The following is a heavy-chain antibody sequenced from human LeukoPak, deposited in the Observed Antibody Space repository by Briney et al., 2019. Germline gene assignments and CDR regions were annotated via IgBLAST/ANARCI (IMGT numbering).Heavy chain of an antibody. D-gene: IGHD4-17*01. CDR2: INHSGST. CDR1: GGSFSGYY. J-gene: IGHJ4*02. V-gene: IGHV4-34*01. Sequence: SETLSLTCAVHGGSFSGYYWSWIRQPPGKGLEWIGEINHSGSTNYNPSLKSRVTISVDTSKNQFSLKLSSVTAADTAVYYCARGGDYGGDYWGQGTLVTVSS. CDR3: ARGGDYGGDY.